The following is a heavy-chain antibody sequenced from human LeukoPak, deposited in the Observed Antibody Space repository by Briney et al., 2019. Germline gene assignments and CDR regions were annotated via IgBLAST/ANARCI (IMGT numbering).Heavy chain of an antibody. J-gene: IGHJ4*02. CDR1: GGSFSGYY. D-gene: IGHD2-15*01. V-gene: IGHV4-34*01. CDR3: AREYGDIVVVVAATGIDY. Sequence: SETLSLTCAVYGGSFSGYYWSWIRQPPGKGLEWIGEINHSGSTYYNPSLKSRVTISVDTSKNQFSLKLSSVTAADTAVYYCAREYGDIVVVVAATGIDYWGQGTLVTVSS. CDR2: INHSGST.